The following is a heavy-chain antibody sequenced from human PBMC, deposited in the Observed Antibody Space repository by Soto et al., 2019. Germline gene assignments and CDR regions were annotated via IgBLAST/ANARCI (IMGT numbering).Heavy chain of an antibody. CDR3: ASSDGRYDFWSGYGTFDY. D-gene: IGHD3-3*01. Sequence: SQTLSLTCAISGDSVSSNSAAWNWIRQSPSRGLEWLGRTYYRSKWYNDYAVSVKSRITINPDTSKSQFSLQLNSVTPEDTAVYYCASSDGRYDFWSGYGTFDYWGQGTLVTVSS. CDR2: TYYRSKWYN. V-gene: IGHV6-1*01. CDR1: GDSVSSNSAA. J-gene: IGHJ4*02.